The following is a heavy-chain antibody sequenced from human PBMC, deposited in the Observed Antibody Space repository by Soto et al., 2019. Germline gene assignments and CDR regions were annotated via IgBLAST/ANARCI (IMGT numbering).Heavy chain of an antibody. V-gene: IGHV2-5*02. J-gene: IGHJ4*02. CDR3: AHKGPEDWPLDY. CDR2: IYWDDSK. Sequence: QITLKESGPTLVRPTQTLTLTCAFSGFSLSTSGVGVGWTRQPPGKALEWLAVIYWDDSKHYSPSLRSRLTITKDTSKNQVVLTMTNMDPMDTGTSYCAHKGPEDWPLDYWGQGTLVTVSS. CDR1: GFSLSTSGVG. D-gene: IGHD3-9*01.